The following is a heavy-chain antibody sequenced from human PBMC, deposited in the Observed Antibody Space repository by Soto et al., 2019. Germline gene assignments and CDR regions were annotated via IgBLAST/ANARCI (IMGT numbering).Heavy chain of an antibody. D-gene: IGHD3-16*01. J-gene: IGHJ5*02. Sequence: ASVKVSCKTSGYTFSNYGITWVRQAPGQPLEWLGWISLYSDGTNYAQKFQGRVSMTRDISIATAYMELSSLRSDDTAIYYCARMATFGSLNWFDPWGQGTLVTVSS. CDR1: GYTFSNYG. CDR3: ARMATFGSLNWFDP. CDR2: ISLYSDGT. V-gene: IGHV1-18*01.